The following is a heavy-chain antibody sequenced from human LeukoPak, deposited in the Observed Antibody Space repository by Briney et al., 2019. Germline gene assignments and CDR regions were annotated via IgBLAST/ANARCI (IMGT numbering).Heavy chain of an antibody. Sequence: GGSLRLSCAASGFTFSRYGIHWVRQAPGKGLEWVAAVSSDRSNKFYAASMKGRFTISRDSSRNTLYLEMNSLSAEDTAVYYCAKDLRKLVRGVPDYYGMDVWGQGTTVTVYS. D-gene: IGHD3-10*01. CDR3: AKDLRKLVRGVPDYYGMDV. CDR1: GFTFSRYG. CDR2: VSSDRSNK. V-gene: IGHV3-30*18. J-gene: IGHJ6*02.